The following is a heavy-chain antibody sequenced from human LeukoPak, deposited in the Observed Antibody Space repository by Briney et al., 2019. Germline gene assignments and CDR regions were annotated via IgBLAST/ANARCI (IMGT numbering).Heavy chain of an antibody. Sequence: SVKVSCKASGGTFSSYTISWVRQAPGQGLEWMGRIIPILGIANYAQKFQVRVTITADKSTSTAYMELSSLRSEDTAVHYCARVKGYYYYYMDVWGKGTTVTVSS. V-gene: IGHV1-69*02. CDR2: IIPILGIA. J-gene: IGHJ6*03. CDR1: GGTFSSYT. CDR3: ARVKGYYYYYMDV.